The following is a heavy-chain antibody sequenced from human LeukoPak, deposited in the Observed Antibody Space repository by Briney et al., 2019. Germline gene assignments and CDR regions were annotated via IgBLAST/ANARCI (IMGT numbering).Heavy chain of an antibody. CDR3: AREGTDQYYYYYMDV. Sequence: PSETLSLTCTVSGGSIRSHYWRWIRQSPGKGLEWVWYIYYSGSTNYNPSLKSRVTISLDTSKNQFSLKLSSVTAADTAVYYCAREGTDQYYYYYMDVWGKGTTVTVSS. CDR2: IYYSGST. V-gene: IGHV4-59*11. D-gene: IGHD3-10*01. J-gene: IGHJ6*03. CDR1: GGSIRSHY.